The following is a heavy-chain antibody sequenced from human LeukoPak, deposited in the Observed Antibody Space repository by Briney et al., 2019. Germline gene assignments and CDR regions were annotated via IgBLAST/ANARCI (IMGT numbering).Heavy chain of an antibody. CDR1: GFTFSSYW. CDR2: IKQDGSEK. Sequence: GGSLRLSCAASGFTFSSYWMSWVRQAPGKGLEWVANIKQDGSEKYYVDSVKGRFTISRDNAKNSLHLQMNSLRAEDTAVYYCARAGDDIVATIVGPFDYWGQGTLVTVSS. J-gene: IGHJ4*02. V-gene: IGHV3-7*01. D-gene: IGHD5-12*01. CDR3: ARAGDDIVATIVGPFDY.